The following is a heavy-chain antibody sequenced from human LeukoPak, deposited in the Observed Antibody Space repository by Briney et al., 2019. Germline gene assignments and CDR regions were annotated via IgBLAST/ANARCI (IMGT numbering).Heavy chain of an antibody. CDR3: ARDGSYSGSYYFDY. Sequence: GGSLRLSCAASGFTFSSYAMSWVRQAPGKGLEWVSAISGSGGSTYYADSVKGRFTISRDNAKNSLYLQMNSLRAEDTAVYYCARDGSYSGSYYFDYWGQGTLVTVSS. J-gene: IGHJ4*02. CDR1: GFTFSSYA. V-gene: IGHV3-23*01. CDR2: ISGSGGST. D-gene: IGHD1-26*01.